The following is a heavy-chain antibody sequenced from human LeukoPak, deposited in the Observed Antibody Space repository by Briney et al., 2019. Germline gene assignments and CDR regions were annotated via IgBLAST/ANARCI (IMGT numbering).Heavy chain of an antibody. D-gene: IGHD6-13*01. CDR1: GFSFITYW. Sequence: GGSLRLSCAASGFSFITYWMSWVRQAPGKGLEWVANIKQDGSEKYYVDSAKGRFTISRDNAKNSLYLQMNSLTAEDTAVYYCATDLGSSRPNFWGQGILVTVSS. V-gene: IGHV3-7*01. CDR2: IKQDGSEK. CDR3: ATDLGSSRPNF. J-gene: IGHJ4*02.